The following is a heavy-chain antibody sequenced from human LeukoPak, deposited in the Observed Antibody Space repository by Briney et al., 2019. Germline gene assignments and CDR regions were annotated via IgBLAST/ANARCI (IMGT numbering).Heavy chain of an antibody. V-gene: IGHV4-39*07. CDR3: ARDGNYGGNPIDY. Sequence: KPSETLSLTCTVSGGSISSSSYYWGWIRQPPGKGLEWIGSIYYSGSTYYNPSLKSRVTISVDTSKNQFSLKLSSVTAADTAVYYCARDGNYGGNPIDYWGQGTLVTVSS. CDR1: GGSISSSSYY. D-gene: IGHD4-23*01. CDR2: IYYSGST. J-gene: IGHJ4*02.